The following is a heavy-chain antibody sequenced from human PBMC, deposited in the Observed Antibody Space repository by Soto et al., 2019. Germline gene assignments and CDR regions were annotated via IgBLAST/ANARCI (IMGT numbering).Heavy chain of an antibody. CDR3: ARDLAVGLVDY. CDR2: ISAYNGNT. V-gene: IGHV1-18*01. D-gene: IGHD6-19*01. Sequence: QVQLVQSGAEVKKPGASVKVSCKASGYTFTSYGISWVRQAPGQGLEWMGWISAYNGNTKSAQKLQGRVTMTTDTSTSKDYMELRSLRSDGAAVYYCARDLAVGLVDYWGQGTLVTVSS. J-gene: IGHJ4*02. CDR1: GYTFTSYG.